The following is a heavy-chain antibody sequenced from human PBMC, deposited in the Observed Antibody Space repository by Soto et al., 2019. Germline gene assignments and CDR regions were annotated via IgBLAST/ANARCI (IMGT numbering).Heavy chain of an antibody. CDR1: GYTFSNYG. D-gene: IGHD6-19*01. CDR2: ISGYNGTT. Sequence: QVQLVQSGAEVKKPGASVTVSCKTSGYTFSNYGINWVRQAPGQGLEWMGWISGYNGTTNYAQTVQGRVTMTTDTSTGTVYMELRSLKSDDTAIYYCSRFIMVGGWFDPNYYHGMDVWGQGTTVTVSS. CDR3: SRFIMVGGWFDPNYYHGMDV. V-gene: IGHV1-18*01. J-gene: IGHJ6*02.